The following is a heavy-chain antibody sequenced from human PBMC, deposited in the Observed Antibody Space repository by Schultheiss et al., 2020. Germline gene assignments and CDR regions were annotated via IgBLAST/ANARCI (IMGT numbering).Heavy chain of an antibody. Sequence: GSLRLSCAVYGGSFSGYYWSWIRQPPGKGLEWIGYIYYSGSTNYNPSLKSRVTISVDTSKNQFSLKLSSVTAADTAVYYCARAPIFGVVLPPAFDPWGQGSLVTVSS. CDR1: GGSFSGYY. V-gene: IGHV4-59*01. CDR3: ARAPIFGVVLPPAFDP. J-gene: IGHJ5*02. CDR2: IYYSGST. D-gene: IGHD3-3*01.